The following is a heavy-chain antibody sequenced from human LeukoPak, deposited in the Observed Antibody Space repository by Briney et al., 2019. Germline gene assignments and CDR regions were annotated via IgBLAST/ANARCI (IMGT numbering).Heavy chain of an antibody. CDR1: GGSISSSSYY. CDR3: ARVIVDIVVVVAARTPRWFDP. V-gene: IGHV4-39*01. J-gene: IGHJ5*02. D-gene: IGHD2-15*01. CDR2: IYYSGST. Sequence: SETLSLTCTVSGGSISSSSYYWGWIRQPPGKGLEWIGSIYYSGSTYYNPSLKSRVTISVDTSKNQFSLKLSSVTAADTAVYYCARVIVDIVVVVAARTPRWFDPWGQGTLVTASS.